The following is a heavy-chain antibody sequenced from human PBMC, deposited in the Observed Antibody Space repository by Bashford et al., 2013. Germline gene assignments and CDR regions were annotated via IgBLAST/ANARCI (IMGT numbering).Heavy chain of an antibody. CDR1: GYTFTSYD. Sequence: ASVKVSCKASGYTFTSYDINWVRQATGQGLEWMGWMNPNSGNTGYAQKFQGRVTMTTDTSTNTAYMELRSLRSDDTAVYYCARGGLDIVATIHAFDIWGQGTMVTVSS. D-gene: IGHD5-12*01. CDR3: ARGGLDIVATIHAFDI. CDR2: MNPNSGNT. V-gene: IGHV1-8*01. J-gene: IGHJ3*02.